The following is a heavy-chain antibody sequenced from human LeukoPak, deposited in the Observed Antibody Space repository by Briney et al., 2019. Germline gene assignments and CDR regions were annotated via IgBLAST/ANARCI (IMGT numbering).Heavy chain of an antibody. J-gene: IGHJ4*02. CDR3: ARDDSSGYYEY. CDR2: ITSSGSTI. D-gene: IGHD3-22*01. CDR1: GFTFSDYY. Sequence: PGGSLRLSCAASGFTFSDYYMSWIRQAPGKGLEWISYITSSGSTIYYTDSVKGRFTVSRDNAKNSLYLQMNSLRAEDTAVYYCARDDSSGYYEYWGQGTLVTVSS. V-gene: IGHV3-11*01.